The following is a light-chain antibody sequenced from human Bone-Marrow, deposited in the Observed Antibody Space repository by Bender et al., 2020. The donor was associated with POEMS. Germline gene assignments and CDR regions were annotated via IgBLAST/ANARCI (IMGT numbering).Light chain of an antibody. CDR3: SSFAGSKNLV. CDR2: EDT. CDR1: SSDVGGNDF. J-gene: IGLJ3*02. Sequence: QSALTQPPSASGSLGQSVTISCTGTSSDVGGNDFVSWFQQHPGKAPKLLIFEDTAPPSGVSERFSRSRSGSGASLTVSGLQSGDEGEYYWSSFAGSKNLVFGGGTRLTV. V-gene: IGLV2-8*01.